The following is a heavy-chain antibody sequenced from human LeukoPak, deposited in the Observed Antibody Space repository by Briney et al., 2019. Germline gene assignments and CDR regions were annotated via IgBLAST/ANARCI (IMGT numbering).Heavy chain of an antibody. CDR2: IYYSGST. D-gene: IGHD6-13*01. J-gene: IGHJ6*02. CDR1: GGSISSSSYY. CDR3: ARREQQLVNYYYYGMDV. V-gene: IGHV4-39*01. Sequence: PSETLSLTCTVSGGSISSSSYYWGWIRQPPGKGLEWIGSIYYSGSTYYNPSLKSRVTISVDTSKNQFSLKLSSVTAADTAVYYCARREQQLVNYYYYGMDVWGQGTTVTVSS.